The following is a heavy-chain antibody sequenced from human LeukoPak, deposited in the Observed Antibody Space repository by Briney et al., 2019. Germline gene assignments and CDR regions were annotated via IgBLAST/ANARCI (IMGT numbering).Heavy chain of an antibody. D-gene: IGHD4-23*01. Sequence: ASVKVSCKASGYTFTGYYMHWVRQAPGQGLEWMGRINPNSGGTNYAQKFQGRVTMTGDTSISTAYMELSRLRSDDTAVYYCARSRYGGNSNDYWGQGTLVTVSS. J-gene: IGHJ4*02. V-gene: IGHV1-2*06. CDR3: ARSRYGGNSNDY. CDR1: GYTFTGYY. CDR2: INPNSGGT.